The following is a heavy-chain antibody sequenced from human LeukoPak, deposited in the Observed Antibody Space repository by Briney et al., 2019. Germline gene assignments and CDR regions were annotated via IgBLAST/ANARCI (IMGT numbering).Heavy chain of an antibody. D-gene: IGHD3-9*01. CDR1: GYTFTSYG. CDR3: ARVWGGVILTGYYQDY. Sequence: ASVKVSCKASGYTFTSYGISWVRQAPGQGLEWMGWISAYNGNTNYAQKLQGRVTMTTDTSTSTAYMELRSLRSDDTAVYYCARVWGGVILTGYYQDYWGQGTLVTVSS. CDR2: ISAYNGNT. V-gene: IGHV1-18*01. J-gene: IGHJ4*02.